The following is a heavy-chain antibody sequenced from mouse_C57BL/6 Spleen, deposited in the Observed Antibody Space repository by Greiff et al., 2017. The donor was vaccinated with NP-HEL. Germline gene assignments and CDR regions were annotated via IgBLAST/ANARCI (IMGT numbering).Heavy chain of an antibody. CDR2: INPNNGGT. Sequence: EVQLQQSGPELVKPGASVKISCKASGYTFTDYYMNWVKQSHGKSLEWIGDINPNNGGTSYNQKFKGKATLTVDKSSSTAYMELRSLTSEDSAVYYCARTEGLRRGYAMDYWGQGTSVTASS. CDR1: GYTFTDYY. J-gene: IGHJ4*01. D-gene: IGHD2-4*01. CDR3: ARTEGLRRGYAMDY. V-gene: IGHV1-26*01.